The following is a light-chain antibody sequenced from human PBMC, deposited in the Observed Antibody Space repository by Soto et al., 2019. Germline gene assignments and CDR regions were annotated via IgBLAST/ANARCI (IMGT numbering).Light chain of an antibody. CDR2: GAP. CDR1: HDISNY. J-gene: IGKJ3*01. V-gene: IGKV1-33*01. Sequence: DIQMTQSPSSLSASVGDRVTITCQASHDISNYLNWYQHKPGKAPKLLIYGAPNLETGVPSRFSGSGSGTDFTFTISSLQPEDIATYYCQYCDYLPLFGPGTTVDLK. CDR3: QYCDYLPL.